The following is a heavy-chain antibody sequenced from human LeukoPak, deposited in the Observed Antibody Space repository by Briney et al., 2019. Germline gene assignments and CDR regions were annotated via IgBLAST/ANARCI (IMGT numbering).Heavy chain of an antibody. V-gene: IGHV5-51*01. CDR1: GYRFTSYW. J-gene: IGHJ4*02. D-gene: IGHD2-2*02. CDR3: ARRGYCSSTSCYTSGSSSWVDY. Sequence: GESLKISFKGSGYRFTSYWIGWVRQMPGKGLEWMGIIYPGDSDTRYSPSFQGQVTISADKSISTAYLQWSSLKASDTAMYYCARRGYCSSTSCYTSGSSSWVDYWGQGTLVTVSS. CDR2: IYPGDSDT.